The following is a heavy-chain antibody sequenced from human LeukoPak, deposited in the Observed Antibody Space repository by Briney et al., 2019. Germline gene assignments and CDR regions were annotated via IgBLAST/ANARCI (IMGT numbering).Heavy chain of an antibody. CDR3: ARRIPVAGLFDY. CDR1: GGSISSGGYY. V-gene: IGHV4-30-2*01. J-gene: IGHJ4*02. D-gene: IGHD6-13*01. CDR2: IYDSGST. Sequence: SETLSLTCTVSGGSISSGGYYWSWIRQPPGKGLEWIGYIYDSGSTYYKPSLKSRVTISVDRSKNQFSLKLNSVTAADTAVYYCARRIPVAGLFDYWGQGTLVTVSS.